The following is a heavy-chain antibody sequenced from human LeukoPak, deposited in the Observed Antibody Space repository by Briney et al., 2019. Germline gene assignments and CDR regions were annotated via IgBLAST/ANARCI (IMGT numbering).Heavy chain of an antibody. CDR2: INTNGNTR. CDR1: GFTFSTSW. V-gene: IGHV3-74*01. Sequence: PGGSLRLSCAPSGFTFSTSWMHWVRQAPGKGLGWVSRINTNGNTRNYADSVKGRFTISRDNAKNTLYLQINSQRAEDTAVYYCVRDMGYYDKVWGQGTLVTVSS. CDR3: VRDMGYYDKV. D-gene: IGHD3-22*01. J-gene: IGHJ4*02.